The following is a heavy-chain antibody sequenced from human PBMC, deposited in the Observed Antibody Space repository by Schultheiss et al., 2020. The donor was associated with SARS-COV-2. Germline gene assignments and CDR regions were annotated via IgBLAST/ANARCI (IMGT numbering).Heavy chain of an antibody. CDR1: GFTFSSYA. V-gene: IGHV3-11*05. J-gene: IGHJ6*02. D-gene: IGHD4-23*01. CDR2: ISSSSSYT. CDR3: ARDLGKGDV. Sequence: GGSLRLSCAASGFTFSSYAMSWVRQAPGKGLEWVSYISSSSSYTNYADSVKGRLTISRDNAKNSLYLQMNSLRAEDTAVYYCARDLGKGDVWGQGTTVTVSS.